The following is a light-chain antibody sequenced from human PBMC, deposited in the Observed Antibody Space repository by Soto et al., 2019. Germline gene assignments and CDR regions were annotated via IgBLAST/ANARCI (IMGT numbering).Light chain of an antibody. CDR1: SSDVGLYDY. V-gene: IGLV2-11*01. J-gene: IGLJ1*01. CDR3: CSYAGSPRYV. CDR2: DVS. Sequence: QSVLTQPRSVSGSPGQSVTISCTGTSSDVGLYDYVSWYQQHPGKAPKVMIYDVSERPSGVPYRFSGSKSGDTASLTISGLQAEDEADYYCCSYAGSPRYVFGTGTKVTVL.